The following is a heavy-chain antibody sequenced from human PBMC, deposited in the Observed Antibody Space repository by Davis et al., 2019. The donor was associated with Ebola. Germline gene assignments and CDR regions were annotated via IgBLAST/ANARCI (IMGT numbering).Heavy chain of an antibody. V-gene: IGHV4-59*12. CDR2: IYSSGST. D-gene: IGHD4-11*01. Sequence: SEALSLTCTVSGGSISSYYWSWIRQPPGKGLEWIGYIYSSGSTTYNPSRKSRVTISVDTSKNKLSLKLSSVTAADTAVYYCARARQTFDDYSMFWDYYFDYWGQGTLVTVSS. CDR3: ARARQTFDDYSMFWDYYFDY. CDR1: GGSISSYY. J-gene: IGHJ4*02.